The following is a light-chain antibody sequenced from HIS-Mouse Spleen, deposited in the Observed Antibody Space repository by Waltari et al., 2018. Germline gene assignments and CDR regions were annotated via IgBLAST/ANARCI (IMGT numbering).Light chain of an antibody. J-gene: IGLJ2*01. CDR2: EDS. CDR3: YSTDSSGNHRV. Sequence: SYELTQPPSVSVSPGQPARITCAGDALPKKHAYWYQQKSGPAPVLVIYEDSKRPSGIPERFSGSSSGTMATLTISGAQVEDEADYYCYSTDSSGNHRVFGGGTKLTVL. CDR1: ALPKKH. V-gene: IGLV3-10*01.